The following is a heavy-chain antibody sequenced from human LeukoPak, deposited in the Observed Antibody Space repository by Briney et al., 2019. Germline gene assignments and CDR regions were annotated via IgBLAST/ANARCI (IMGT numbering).Heavy chain of an antibody. CDR2: ITGSGSNT. CDR1: GFTFNDYA. J-gene: IGHJ4*02. CDR3: AKPGPLDSSGLRAPFDY. V-gene: IGHV3-23*01. D-gene: IGHD3-22*01. Sequence: PGGSLRLSCAASGFTFNDYAISWVRQAPGKGLEWVSAITGSGSNTYYADSVKGRFTITKDTSKNTLYLQMNSLRAEDTAIYYCAKPGPLDSSGLRAPFDYWGQGTLVTVSS.